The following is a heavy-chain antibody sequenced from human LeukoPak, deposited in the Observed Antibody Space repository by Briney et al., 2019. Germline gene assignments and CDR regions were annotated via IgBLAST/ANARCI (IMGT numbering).Heavy chain of an antibody. J-gene: IGHJ4*02. Sequence: PGGSLRLSCAASGFTFSNYWMHWVRQAPGKGLVWVSRINGDGSSTNYADSVEGRFTISRDNAKNTLYLQMDSLTAEDTAVYYCARDIAVSGDYFDNWGQGTLVTVSS. D-gene: IGHD6-19*01. CDR3: ARDIAVSGDYFDN. V-gene: IGHV3-74*01. CDR1: GFTFSNYW. CDR2: INGDGSST.